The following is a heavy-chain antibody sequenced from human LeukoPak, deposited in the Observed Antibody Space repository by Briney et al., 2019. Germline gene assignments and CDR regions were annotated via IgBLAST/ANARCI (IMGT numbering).Heavy chain of an antibody. CDR1: GFTFDDYA. Sequence: GGSLRLSCAASGFTFDDYAMHWVRQAPGKGLEWVSGISWNSGSIGYADSVKGRFTISRDNAKNSLYLQMNSLRAEDTALYYCAKDFGYSSSWYLYFQHWRQGTLVTVSS. V-gene: IGHV3-9*01. CDR2: ISWNSGSI. D-gene: IGHD6-13*01. J-gene: IGHJ1*01. CDR3: AKDFGYSSSWYLYFQH.